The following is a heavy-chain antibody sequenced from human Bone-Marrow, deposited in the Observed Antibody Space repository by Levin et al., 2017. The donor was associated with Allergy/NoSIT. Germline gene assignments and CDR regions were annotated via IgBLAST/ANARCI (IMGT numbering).Heavy chain of an antibody. J-gene: IGHJ4*02. CDR1: GASVRSNNFF. Sequence: RPSETLSLTCTVSGASVRSNNFFWGWIRQPPGKGLQWIGYVYYSGSTFFTPSLESRVSMSVDTSNNLFSLNLNSVTAADTAVYYCARGRDGYKSHFDYWGQGTLVTVSS. CDR3: ARGRDGYKSHFDY. D-gene: IGHD5-24*01. CDR2: VYYSGST. V-gene: IGHV4-39*07.